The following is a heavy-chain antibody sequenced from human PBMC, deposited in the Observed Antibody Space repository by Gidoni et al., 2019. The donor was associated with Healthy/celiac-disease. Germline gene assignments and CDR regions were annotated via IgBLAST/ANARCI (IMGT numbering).Heavy chain of an antibody. CDR3: AKEGNYYDSSGAGTPLDY. CDR1: GFTFDAYA. Sequence: EVQLVESGGGLVQPGRSLRLSCAASGFTFDAYAMHWVRQAPGKGLEWVSCISWKSGSLGDADSVKGRFTIYRDNAKNSLYLQMNSLRAEDTALYDCAKEGNYYDSSGAGTPLDYWGQGTLVTVSS. V-gene: IGHV3-9*01. J-gene: IGHJ4*02. D-gene: IGHD3-22*01. CDR2: ISWKSGSL.